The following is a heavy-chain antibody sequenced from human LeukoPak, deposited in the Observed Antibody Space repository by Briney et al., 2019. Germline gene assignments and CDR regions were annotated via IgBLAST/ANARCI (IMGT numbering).Heavy chain of an antibody. J-gene: IGHJ4*02. V-gene: IGHV3-64D*09. Sequence: GGSLRLSCSASGFTFSSCAMHWVRQAPGMGLEYVSGINDHGDTTHYGDSVRGRVTISRDDSKNTVHLQMSSLRAEDTAVYYCVKDLSGGYSFDYWGQGTPVTVSS. D-gene: IGHD6-19*01. CDR1: GFTFSSCA. CDR2: INDHGDTT. CDR3: VKDLSGGYSFDY.